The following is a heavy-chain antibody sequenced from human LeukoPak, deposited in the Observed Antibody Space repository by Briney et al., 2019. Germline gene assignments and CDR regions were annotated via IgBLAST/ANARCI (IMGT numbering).Heavy chain of an antibody. D-gene: IGHD3-10*01. V-gene: IGHV4-59*01. J-gene: IGHJ4*02. CDR2: IYYSGST. CDR1: GGSISSYY. Sequence: PSETLSLTCTVSGGSISSYYWSWIRQPPGKGLEWIGYIYYSGSTNYNPSLKSRVTISVDTSKNQFSLKLSSVTAADTAVYYCARTVIYYYGSGSYSFDYWGQGTLVTVSS. CDR3: ARTVIYYYGSGSYSFDY.